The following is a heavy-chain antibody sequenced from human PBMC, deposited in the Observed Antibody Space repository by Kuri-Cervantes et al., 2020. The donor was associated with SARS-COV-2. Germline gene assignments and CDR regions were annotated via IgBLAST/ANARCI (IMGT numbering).Heavy chain of an antibody. CDR1: GFTFSSYA. V-gene: IGHV3-30-3*01. CDR3: AREAYYDFWSGYHTRTDYFDY. D-gene: IGHD3-3*01. Sequence: LSLTCAASGFTFSSYAMHWVRQAPGKGLEWVAVISYDGSSKYYADSVKGRFTISRDNSKNTLYLQMNSLRAEDTAVYYCAREAYYDFWSGYHTRTDYFDYWGQGTLVTVSS. J-gene: IGHJ4*02. CDR2: ISYDGSSK.